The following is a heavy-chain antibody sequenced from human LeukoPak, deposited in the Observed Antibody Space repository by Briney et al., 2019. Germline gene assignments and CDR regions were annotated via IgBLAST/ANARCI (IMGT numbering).Heavy chain of an antibody. D-gene: IGHD2-15*01. CDR2: ISYDGSNK. V-gene: IGHV3-30-3*01. Sequence: PGGSLRLSCAASGFTFSSYAMHWVRQAPGKGLEWVAVISYDGSNKYYADSVKGRFTISRDNSKNTLYLQMNSPRAEDTAVYYCARAPHCSGGSCYWVHFDYWGQGTTVTVSS. CDR1: GFTFSSYA. CDR3: ARAPHCSGGSCYWVHFDY. J-gene: IGHJ4*03.